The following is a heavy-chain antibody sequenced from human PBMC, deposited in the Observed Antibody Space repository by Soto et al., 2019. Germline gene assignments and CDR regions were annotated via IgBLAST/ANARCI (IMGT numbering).Heavy chain of an antibody. J-gene: IGHJ6*02. CDR2: IKQDGSEK. CDR3: ARLYCSGGSCYYYYYYGMDV. V-gene: IGHV3-7*01. D-gene: IGHD2-15*01. Sequence: GGSLRLSCAASGFTFSDYYMSWVRQAPGKGLEWVANIKQDGSEKYYVDSVKGRFTISRDNAKNSLYLQMNSLRAEDTAVYYCARLYCSGGSCYYYYYYGMDVWGQGTTVTVSS. CDR1: GFTFSDYY.